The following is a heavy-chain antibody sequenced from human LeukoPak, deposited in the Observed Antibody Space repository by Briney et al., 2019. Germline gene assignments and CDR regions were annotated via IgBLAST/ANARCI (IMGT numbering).Heavy chain of an antibody. V-gene: IGHV4-59*01. D-gene: IGHD3-10*01. J-gene: IGHJ6*03. CDR2: IYYIGTT. CDR1: SVPITSYF. CDR3: AREGYGSGSSHFMDV. Sequence: SSETLSLTCTVSSVPITSYFWTWIRQALGKGLEWIGYIYYIGTTNYNPSLKSRATMSVDMSKNQFSLKLTSVTAADTAVYYCAREGYGSGSSHFMDVWGTGTTVTVSS.